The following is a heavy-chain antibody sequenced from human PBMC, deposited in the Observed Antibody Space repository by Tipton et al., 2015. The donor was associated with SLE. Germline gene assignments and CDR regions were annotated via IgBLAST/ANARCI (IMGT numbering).Heavy chain of an antibody. CDR2: ISVYSGST. Sequence: QLVQSGPEVKRPGASVRVSCKASGYIFSSHAISWMRQAPGQGLEWMGQISVYSGSTKYAQKFQGRVTMTTDTSTSTAYMELRSLRSDDTAVYYCALGIISYCSDGSCYSDWGQGTLVTVSS. V-gene: IGHV1-18*01. CDR1: GYIFSSHA. J-gene: IGHJ4*02. CDR3: ALGIISYCSDGSCYSD. D-gene: IGHD2-15*01.